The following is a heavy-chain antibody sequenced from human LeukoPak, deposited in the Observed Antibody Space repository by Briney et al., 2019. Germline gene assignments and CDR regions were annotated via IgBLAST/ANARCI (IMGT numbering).Heavy chain of an antibody. V-gene: IGHV1-2*06. Sequence: ASVRVSCKASGYTFTSHHINWVRQAAGQGLEWMGRINPNSGGTNYAQKFQGGVAMTRDTSICTAYMELSRLSSDDTAVYYCARDKEGVAAVLGGQGNLFTVSS. J-gene: IGHJ4*02. CDR3: ARDKEGVAAVL. CDR1: GYTFTSHH. D-gene: IGHD6-13*01. CDR2: INPNSGGT.